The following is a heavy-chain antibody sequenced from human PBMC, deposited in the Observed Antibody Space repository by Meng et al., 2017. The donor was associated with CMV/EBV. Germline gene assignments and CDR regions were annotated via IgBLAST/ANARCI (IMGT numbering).Heavy chain of an antibody. CDR1: GGTLNCYG. V-gene: IGHV1-69*01. CDR3: ARQLRLGELSPFDY. J-gene: IGHJ4*02. D-gene: IGHD3-16*02. CDR2: IIPIFGTE. Sequence: QVQEGRLGGGEKAAWSCVKVSCKGCGGTLNCYGMSRVRQGQGQGLEWMGGIIPIFGTENSAQKFQGRVTITADESTSTAYMELSSLRSEDTAVYYCARQLRLGELSPFDYWGQGTLVTVSS.